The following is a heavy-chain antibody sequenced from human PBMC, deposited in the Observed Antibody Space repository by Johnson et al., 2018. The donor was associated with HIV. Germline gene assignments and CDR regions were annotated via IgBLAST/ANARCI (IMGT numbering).Heavy chain of an antibody. J-gene: IGHJ3*02. CDR1: RFTFRSYG. Sequence: QMLLVESGGGVVQARGSLRLSCPASRFTFRSYGMHWVRKAPGTGLEWVAFIRYDGSNKYYADSVKGRFTISRDNSKNTLYLQMNSLRAEDTAVYYCAKDPSYIVATAMTDAFDIWGQGTMVTVSS. V-gene: IGHV3-30*02. D-gene: IGHD5-12*01. CDR3: AKDPSYIVATAMTDAFDI. CDR2: IRYDGSNK.